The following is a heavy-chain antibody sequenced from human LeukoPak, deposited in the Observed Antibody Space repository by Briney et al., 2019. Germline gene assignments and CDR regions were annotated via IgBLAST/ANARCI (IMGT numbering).Heavy chain of an antibody. D-gene: IGHD3-3*01. Sequence: PGKSLRLSCAASGFTFSGYPIHWVRQAPGKGLEWVAVISYDGSNKYYADSVKGRFTISRDNSKNTLYLQMNSLRAEDTAVYYCARDDTWYYDFWSGYGSYYYGMDVWGQGTTVTVSS. CDR3: ARDDTWYYDFWSGYGSYYYGMDV. CDR2: ISYDGSNK. CDR1: GFTFSGYP. V-gene: IGHV3-30-3*01. J-gene: IGHJ6*02.